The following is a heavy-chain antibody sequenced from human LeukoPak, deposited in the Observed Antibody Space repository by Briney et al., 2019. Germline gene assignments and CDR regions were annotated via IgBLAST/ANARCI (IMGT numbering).Heavy chain of an antibody. V-gene: IGHV3-53*01. CDR1: GFTVSTNY. J-gene: IGHJ4*02. CDR3: ASYAREDSSGYYAGFDY. D-gene: IGHD3-22*01. Sequence: PAGGSLRLSCAASGFTVSTNYMNWVRQAPGKGLEWVSVIYNNGNTYYADSVKGRFTISRDNSKNTSYLQMNSLRAEDTAVYYCASYAREDSSGYYAGFDYWGQGTLVTVSS. CDR2: IYNNGNT.